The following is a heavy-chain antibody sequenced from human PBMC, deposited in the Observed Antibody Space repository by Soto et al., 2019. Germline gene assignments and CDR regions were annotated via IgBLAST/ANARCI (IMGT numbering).Heavy chain of an antibody. J-gene: IGHJ4*02. CDR2: IKRDGSEK. Sequence: EVQLVESGGGLVQPGGSLRLSCAASGFTFSTYWMSWVRQAPGKGLEWVADIKRDGSEKYYVDSVKGRFTISRDNAKNSLYLQMNSLRAEDTAIYYCARDGVEDSWGQGTLVTVSS. CDR3: ARDGVEDS. D-gene: IGHD3-10*01. V-gene: IGHV3-7*01. CDR1: GFTFSTYW.